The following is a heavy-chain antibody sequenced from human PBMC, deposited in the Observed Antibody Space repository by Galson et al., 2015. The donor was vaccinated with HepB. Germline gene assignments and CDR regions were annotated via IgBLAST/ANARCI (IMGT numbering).Heavy chain of an antibody. CDR1: GYTFTDYY. V-gene: IGHV1-2*06. CDR3: ARTSAAGTLFYYFDS. J-gene: IGHJ4*02. CDR2: INSNNGDT. D-gene: IGHD6-19*01. Sequence: SVKVSCKASGYTFTDYYIHWARQAPGQGLEWMGRINSNNGDTSYARNFQGRVTMTRDTSISAAYMELSRLTSDDTAVYYCARTSAAGTLFYYFDSWGQGALVTVSS.